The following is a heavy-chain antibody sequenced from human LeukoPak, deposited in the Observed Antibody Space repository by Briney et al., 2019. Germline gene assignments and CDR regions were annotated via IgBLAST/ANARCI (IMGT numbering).Heavy chain of an antibody. D-gene: IGHD5-18*01. CDR1: GFTVSSYA. CDR3: ARDADDTAMGTGLFDY. CDR2: ISYDGSNK. V-gene: IGHV3-30-3*01. Sequence: WGSLRLSCAASGFTVSSYAMHWVRQAPGKGLEWVAVISYDGSNKYYADPVKGRFTISRDNSKNTLYLQMTSLRAGDPAVYYCARDADDTAMGTGLFDYWGQGTLVTVSS. J-gene: IGHJ4*02.